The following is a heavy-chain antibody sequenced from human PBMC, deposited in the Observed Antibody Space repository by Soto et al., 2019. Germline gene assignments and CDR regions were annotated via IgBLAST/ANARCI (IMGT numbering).Heavy chain of an antibody. CDR2: ISSTSSTI. CDR1: GFTFSSYS. V-gene: IGHV3-48*01. J-gene: IGHJ6*02. Sequence: GGSLRLSCVAPGFTFSSYSMNWVRQAPGKGLEWVSYISSTSSTIYYADSVKGRFTISRDNAKNSLYLQMNSLRAEDTAVYYCARDQADIVVGTTLYYYYGMDVWGQGTTVTVSS. CDR3: ARDQADIVVGTTLYYYYGMDV. D-gene: IGHD2-15*01.